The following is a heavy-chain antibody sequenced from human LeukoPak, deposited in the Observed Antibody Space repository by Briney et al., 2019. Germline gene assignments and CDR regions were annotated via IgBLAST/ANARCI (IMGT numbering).Heavy chain of an antibody. D-gene: IGHD6-13*01. J-gene: IGHJ4*02. CDR2: ISSSGSTI. CDR3: ATLAGTNNYYFDY. Sequence: GGPLRLSCAASGFTFSSYEMNWVRQAPGKGLEWVSYISSSGSTIYYADSVKGRFTISRDNAKNSLYLQMNSLRAEDTAVYYCATLAGTNNYYFDYWGQGTLVTVSS. V-gene: IGHV3-48*03. CDR1: GFTFSSYE.